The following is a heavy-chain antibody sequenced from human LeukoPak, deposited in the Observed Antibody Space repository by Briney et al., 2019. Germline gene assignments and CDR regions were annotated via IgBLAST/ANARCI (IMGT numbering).Heavy chain of an antibody. CDR1: GGSISSYY. J-gene: IGHJ4*02. CDR3: ARHTKRRQQLPPLTRIYYFDY. D-gene: IGHD6-13*01. CDR2: IYYSGST. V-gene: IGHV4-59*08. Sequence: MASETLSLTCTVSGGSISSYYWSWIRQPPGKGLEWIGYIYYSGSTNYNPSLKSRVTISVDTSKNQFSLKLSSVTAADTAVYYCARHTKRRQQLPPLTRIYYFDYWGQGTLVTVSS.